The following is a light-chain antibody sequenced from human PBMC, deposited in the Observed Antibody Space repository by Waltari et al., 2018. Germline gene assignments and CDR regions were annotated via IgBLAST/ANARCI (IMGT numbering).Light chain of an antibody. CDR3: YSTDSSGNHKV. CDR1: EFPHQY. Sequence: SYELTQPPPVSVYPGQTARITSSGEEFPHQYAYSYQQKAGPAPVLVLSEDSKRPPGIPERFSGSSSGTMATLTISGAQVEDEADYYCYSTDSSGNHKVFGGGTKLTVL. CDR2: EDS. J-gene: IGLJ2*01. V-gene: IGLV3-10*01.